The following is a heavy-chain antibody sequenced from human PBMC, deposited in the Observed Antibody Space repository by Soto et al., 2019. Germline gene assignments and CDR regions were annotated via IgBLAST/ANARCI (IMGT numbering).Heavy chain of an antibody. J-gene: IGHJ5*02. CDR2: IVPLFGST. CDR1: EGTFSTHA. Sequence: QVQLEQSGAEVKKPGSSVKVSCKASEGTFSTHAISWVRQAPEKGPEYMGGIVPLFGSTNFAQKFQGRVSSSADKATSTGSMELSSLRFEDTAIYYRGGGVMVRGGDAWVDTWGQGTLVIVSS. CDR3: GGGVMVRGGDAWVDT. D-gene: IGHD3-10*01. V-gene: IGHV1-69*06.